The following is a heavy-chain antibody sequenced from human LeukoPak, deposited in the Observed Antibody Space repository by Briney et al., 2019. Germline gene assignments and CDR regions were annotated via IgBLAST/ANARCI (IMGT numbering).Heavy chain of an antibody. Sequence: GRSLRLSCAASGFTFSSYAMHWVRQAPGKGLEWVAVISYDGSNKSYADSVKGRFTISRDNSKNTLYLQMNSLRAEDPAVYYCARDFSPSSYYDSSGYYAYWGQGTLVTVSS. CDR1: GFTFSSYA. V-gene: IGHV3-30-3*01. CDR3: ARDFSPSSYYDSSGYYAY. CDR2: ISYDGSNK. J-gene: IGHJ4*02. D-gene: IGHD3-22*01.